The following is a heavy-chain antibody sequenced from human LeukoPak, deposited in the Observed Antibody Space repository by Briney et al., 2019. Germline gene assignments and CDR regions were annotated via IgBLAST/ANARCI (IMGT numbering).Heavy chain of an antibody. J-gene: IGHJ3*02. V-gene: IGHV1-69*13. CDR1: GGTFSSYA. D-gene: IGHD3-3*01. CDR2: IIPIFGTA. CDR3: ARDGGYDFWSGYYRSWAAFDI. Sequence: ASVKVSCKASGGTFSSYAISWVRQAPGQGLEWMGGIIPIFGTANYAQKFQGRVTITADESTSTAYMELSSLRSEDTAVYYCARDGGYDFWSGYYRSWAAFDIWGQGTMVTVSS.